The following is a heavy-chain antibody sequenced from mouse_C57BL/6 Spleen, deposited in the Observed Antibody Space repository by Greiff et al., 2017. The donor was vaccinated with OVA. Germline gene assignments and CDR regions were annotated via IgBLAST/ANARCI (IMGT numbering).Heavy chain of an antibody. CDR3: ARKTTDLDY. J-gene: IGHJ2*01. V-gene: IGHV3-6*01. Sequence: EVKLVESGPGLVKPSQSLSLTCSVTGYSITSGYYWNWIRQFPGNKLEWMGYISYDGSNNYNPSLKNRISITRDTSKNQFFLKLNSVTTEDTATYYCARKTTDLDYWGQGTTLTVSS. CDR1: GYSITSGYY. D-gene: IGHD1-1*01. CDR2: ISYDGSN.